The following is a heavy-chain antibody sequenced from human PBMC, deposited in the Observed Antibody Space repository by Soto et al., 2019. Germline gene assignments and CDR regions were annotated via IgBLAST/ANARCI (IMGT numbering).Heavy chain of an antibody. CDR2: IYYSGST. J-gene: IGHJ6*02. Sequence: PSETLSLTCTVSGGSISSYYWSWIRQPPGKGLEWIGYIYYSGSTNYNPSLKSRVTISVDTSKNQFSLKLSSVTAADTAVYYCARDDGSGSYFGYYGMDVWGQGTMVTVSS. CDR1: GGSISSYY. D-gene: IGHD3-10*01. CDR3: ARDDGSGSYFGYYGMDV. V-gene: IGHV4-59*01.